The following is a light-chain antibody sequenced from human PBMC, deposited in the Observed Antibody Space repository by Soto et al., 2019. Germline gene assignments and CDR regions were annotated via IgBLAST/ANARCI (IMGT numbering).Light chain of an antibody. J-gene: IGLJ3*02. Sequence: QSVLSQPPSASGTPGQTVTISCSGSRSNIGRNIVNWYQQLPGTAPKLLIYSNIQRPSGVPDRFSASKSGTSASLAISGLQSDDEADYYCASWDDSLKGPVFGGGTKLTVL. CDR2: SNI. CDR1: RSNIGRNI. CDR3: ASWDDSLKGPV. V-gene: IGLV1-44*01.